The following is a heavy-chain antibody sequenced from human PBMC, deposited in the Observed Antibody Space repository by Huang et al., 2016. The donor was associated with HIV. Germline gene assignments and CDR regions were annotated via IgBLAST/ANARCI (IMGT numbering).Heavy chain of an antibody. CDR3: AKGSMANAFDI. V-gene: IGHV3-30*02. CDR2: IRYDGRNK. Sequence: QVQLVESGGGVVQPGGSLRLSCAASGFTFSSYGMHWVRQAPGKGLEWVEFIRYDGRNKYYADSVRGRFTISRDNSKNTLYLQMNSLRAEDTAVYYCAKGSMANAFDIWGQGTMVTVSS. D-gene: IGHD3-10*01. CDR1: GFTFSSYG. J-gene: IGHJ3*02.